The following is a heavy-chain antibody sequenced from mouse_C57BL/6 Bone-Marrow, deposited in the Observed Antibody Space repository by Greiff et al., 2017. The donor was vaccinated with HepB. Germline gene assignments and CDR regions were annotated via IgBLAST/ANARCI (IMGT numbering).Heavy chain of an antibody. CDR1: GFTFSDYG. J-gene: IGHJ4*01. CDR2: ISSGSSTI. CDR3: ARGNSYYYAMDY. V-gene: IGHV5-17*01. Sequence: DVKLVESGGGLVKPGGSLKLSCAASGFTFSDYGMHWVRQAPEKGLEWVAYISSGSSTIYYADTVKGRFTISRDNAKNTLFLQMTSLRSEDTAMYYCARGNSYYYAMDYWGQGTSVTVSS.